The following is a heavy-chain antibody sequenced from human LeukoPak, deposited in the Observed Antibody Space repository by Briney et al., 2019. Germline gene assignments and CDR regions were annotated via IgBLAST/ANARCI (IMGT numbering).Heavy chain of an antibody. Sequence: SETLSDTRIVSRGSISSHYWCWMRPPAGKGRERIGRIYTSGSTSYNPSLQSRVTMSVDTSKNQFSLKLSSMTAEDTAVYYCARVADVAAAGLFDYWGQGTRVSVSS. V-gene: IGHV4-4*07. J-gene: IGHJ4*02. CDR3: ARVADVAAAGLFDY. CDR2: IYTSGST. D-gene: IGHD6-13*01. CDR1: RGSISSHY.